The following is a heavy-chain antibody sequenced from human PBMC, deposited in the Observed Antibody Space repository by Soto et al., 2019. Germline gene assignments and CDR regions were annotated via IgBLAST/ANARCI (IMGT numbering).Heavy chain of an antibody. J-gene: IGHJ4*02. V-gene: IGHV4-59*08. CDR1: GAYIRRYY. D-gene: IGHD2-21*02. CDR3: ARSYGGDWAHDY. CDR2: VHYSGDT. Sequence: SETLSLTCTVSGAYIRRYYWSWILQPPEKGLEWIGYVHYSGDTNYNPPLKSRVTISIDTSKDQFSLKLNSVTAADTAVYYCARSYGGDWAHDYWGQGTLVTVSS.